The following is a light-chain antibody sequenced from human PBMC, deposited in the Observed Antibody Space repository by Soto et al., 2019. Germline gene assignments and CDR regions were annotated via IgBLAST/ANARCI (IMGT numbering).Light chain of an antibody. CDR1: QSVSSSY. CDR2: GAS. Sequence: EIVLTQSPGTLSLSPGERATLSCRASQSVSSSYLAWYQQKPGQAPRLLIYGASSRATGIPDRFSGSGSGTDLTLTIRRLEPEDFAVYYCQQYGRSPDTFGQGTRLEIK. CDR3: QQYGRSPDT. V-gene: IGKV3-20*01. J-gene: IGKJ5*01.